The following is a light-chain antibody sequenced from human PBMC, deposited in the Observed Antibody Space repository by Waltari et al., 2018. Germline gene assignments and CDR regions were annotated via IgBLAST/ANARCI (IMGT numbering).Light chain of an antibody. Sequence: DIQMTQLPSTLPASVGDRVSITCQASQDISRYLNWYQQKAGKAPKLLISDASNLEAGVPSRFSGGGSGTDFTFTISSLQPEDIATYYCQQYDNLRLTFGGGTKVEIK. CDR1: QDISRY. V-gene: IGKV1-33*01. CDR3: QQYDNLRLT. J-gene: IGKJ4*01. CDR2: DAS.